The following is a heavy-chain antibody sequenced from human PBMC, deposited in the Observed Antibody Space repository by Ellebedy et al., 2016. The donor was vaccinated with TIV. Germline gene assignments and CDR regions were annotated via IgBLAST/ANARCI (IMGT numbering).Heavy chain of an antibody. J-gene: IGHJ6*02. CDR3: ARHAAGIWFGESLGSRKSLYYYYGMDV. CDR2: IYPGDSDT. Sequence: GGSLRLSXKGSGYSFTSYWIGWVRQMPGKGLEWMGIIYPGDSDTRYSPSFQGQVTISADKSISTAYLQWSSLKASDTAMYYCARHAAGIWFGESLGSRKSLYYYYGMDVWGQGTTVTVSS. CDR1: GYSFTSYW. V-gene: IGHV5-51*01. D-gene: IGHD3-10*01.